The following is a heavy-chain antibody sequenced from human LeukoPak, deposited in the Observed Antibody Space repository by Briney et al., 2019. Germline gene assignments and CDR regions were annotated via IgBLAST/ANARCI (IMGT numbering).Heavy chain of an antibody. J-gene: IGHJ4*02. CDR1: GGSISSGGYS. Sequence: SETLSLTCSVSGGSISSGGYSWSWIRQPPGKGPEWIGEINHSGSTNYNPSLKSRVTISVDTSKNQFSLKLSSVTAADTAVYYCARARGAVAIDYWGQGTLVTVSS. CDR3: ARARGAVAIDY. V-gene: IGHV4-34*01. D-gene: IGHD6-19*01. CDR2: INHSGST.